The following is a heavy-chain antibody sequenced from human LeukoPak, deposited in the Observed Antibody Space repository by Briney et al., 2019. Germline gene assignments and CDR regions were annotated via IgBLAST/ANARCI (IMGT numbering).Heavy chain of an antibody. V-gene: IGHV3-48*01. CDR1: GFTFSSYR. J-gene: IGHJ4*02. CDR2: ISRSSSTI. CDR3: ARDGDGQGGDY. Sequence: PGGSLRLSCEASGFTFSSYRMNWVRQAPGQGLEWVSIISRSSSTIYYADTVKGRFTITRDNSKNTLYLQMNSLRAEDTAVYYCARDGDGQGGDYWVQGTRITVSS. D-gene: IGHD4-17*01.